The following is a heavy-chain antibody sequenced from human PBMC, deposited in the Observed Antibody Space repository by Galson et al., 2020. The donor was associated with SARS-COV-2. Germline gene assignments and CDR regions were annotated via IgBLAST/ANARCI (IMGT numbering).Heavy chain of an antibody. D-gene: IGHD4-17*01. Sequence: TGGSLRLSCAASGFTFSDYYMNWIRQAPGKGLEWVSYISSSGSTKYYADSVKGRFTISRDNAKNSLYLQMNSLRAEDTAVYYCARAGLNDYGGSRHLDSWGQGTLVTVSS. CDR1: GFTFSDYY. CDR2: ISSSGSTK. V-gene: IGHV3-11*01. CDR3: ARAGLNDYGGSRHLDS. J-gene: IGHJ4*02.